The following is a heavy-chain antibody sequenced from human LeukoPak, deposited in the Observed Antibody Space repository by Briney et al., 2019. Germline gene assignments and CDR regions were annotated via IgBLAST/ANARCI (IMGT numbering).Heavy chain of an antibody. CDR2: INPSGGST. J-gene: IGHJ4*02. CDR3: ARDYSIGELDY. Sequence: ASVKVSCKASGYTFTSYYMHWVRQAPGQGLEWMGIINPSGGSTNYAQKLQGRVTMTTDTSTSTAYMELRSLRSDDTAVYYCARDYSIGELDYWGQGTLVTVSS. CDR1: GYTFTSYY. D-gene: IGHD4-11*01. V-gene: IGHV1-46*01.